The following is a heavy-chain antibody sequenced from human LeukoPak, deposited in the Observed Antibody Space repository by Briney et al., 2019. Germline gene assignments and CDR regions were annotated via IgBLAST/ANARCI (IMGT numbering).Heavy chain of an antibody. V-gene: IGHV4-59*01. CDR1: GGSISSYY. CDR3: ASMYSSSWYNFDY. Sequence: SETLSLTCNVSGGSISSYYWSWIRQPPGKGLEWIGYIYYSGSTNYNPSLKSRVTMSVDTSKNQFSLNLSSVTAADTAVYFCASMYSSSWYNFDYWGQGTLVTVSS. CDR2: IYYSGST. J-gene: IGHJ4*02. D-gene: IGHD6-13*01.